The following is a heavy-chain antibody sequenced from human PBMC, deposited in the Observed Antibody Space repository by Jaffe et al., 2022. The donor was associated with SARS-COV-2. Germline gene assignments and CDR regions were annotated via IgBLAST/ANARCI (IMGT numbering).Heavy chain of an antibody. CDR1: GFTFSSYA. CDR3: ARVRGGAVAGGHFDY. J-gene: IGHJ4*02. CDR2: ISYDGSNK. Sequence: QVQLVESGGGVVQPGRSLRLSCAASGFTFSSYAMHWVRQAPGKGLEWVAVISYDGSNKYYADSVKGRFTISRDNSKNTLYLQMNSLRAEDTAVYYCARVRGGAVAGGHFDYWGQGTLVTVSS. D-gene: IGHD6-19*01. V-gene: IGHV3-30-3*01.